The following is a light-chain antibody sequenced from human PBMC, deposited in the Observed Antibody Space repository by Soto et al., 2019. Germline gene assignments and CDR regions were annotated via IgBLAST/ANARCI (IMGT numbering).Light chain of an antibody. CDR1: QSVSSSY. Sequence: PGERATLSCMASQSVSSSYLAWYQQKPGQAPRLLIYGASSRATGIPDRFSGSGSGTDFTLTISRLEPEDFAVYYCQQYSSSPLWTFGQGTKVEIK. J-gene: IGKJ1*01. CDR3: QQYSSSPLWT. V-gene: IGKV3-20*01. CDR2: GAS.